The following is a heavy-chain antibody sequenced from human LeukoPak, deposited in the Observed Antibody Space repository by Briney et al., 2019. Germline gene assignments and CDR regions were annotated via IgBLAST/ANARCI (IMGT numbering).Heavy chain of an antibody. D-gene: IGHD3-22*01. CDR3: ARGSYYDSSGSVDY. J-gene: IGHJ4*02. CDR2: INPSGGST. V-gene: IGHV1-46*01. Sequence: ASVKVSCKTSGYTFTSHYMRWVRQAPGQGLEWMGRINPSGGSTTYAQRFQGRVTMTRDTSTSTVYMELSSLRSEDTAVYFCARGSYYDSSGSVDYWGQGTLVTVSS. CDR1: GYTFTSHY.